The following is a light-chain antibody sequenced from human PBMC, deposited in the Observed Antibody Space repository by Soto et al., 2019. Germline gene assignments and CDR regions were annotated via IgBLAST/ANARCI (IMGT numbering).Light chain of an antibody. CDR2: GAS. CDR1: QSVSSYY. J-gene: IGKJ4*01. CDR3: QQYGSSPPHS. Sequence: EIVLTQSPGTLSLSPGERATLSCRASQSVSSYYLAWYQQKPGQPPRLLIYGASSRATGIPDRFSGSGSGTDFTLTISRLEPEDFAVYYCQQYGSSPPHSFGGGTKVEIK. V-gene: IGKV3-20*01.